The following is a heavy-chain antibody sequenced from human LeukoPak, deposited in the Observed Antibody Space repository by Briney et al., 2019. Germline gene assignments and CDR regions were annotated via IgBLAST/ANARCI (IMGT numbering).Heavy chain of an antibody. CDR1: GGSSSGYY. J-gene: IGHJ4*02. CDR2: INHSGST. V-gene: IGHV4-34*01. Sequence: SETLSLTCAVYGGSSSGYYWSWIRQPPGKGLEWIGEINHSGSTNYNPSLKSRVTISVDTSKNQFSLKLSSVTAADTAVYYCARGGITMVRGVIIGYYFDYWGQGTLVTVSS. CDR3: ARGGITMVRGVIIGYYFDY. D-gene: IGHD3-10*01.